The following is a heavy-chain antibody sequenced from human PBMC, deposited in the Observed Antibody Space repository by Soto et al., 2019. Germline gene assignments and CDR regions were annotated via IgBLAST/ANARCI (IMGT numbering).Heavy chain of an antibody. V-gene: IGHV1-2*02. J-gene: IGHJ4*02. CDR1: GYTFTGYY. D-gene: IGHD1-7*01. CDR2: INPISGGT. Sequence: QVQLVQSGAEVKKPGASVKVSCKASGYTFTGYYLHWVRQAPGQGLEWVAWINPISGGTKYAQKFQGRVTVTMDTSISTAYMELSRLRSDDTAVYYCARVPGLELLDHWGQGTLVSVSS. CDR3: ARVPGLELLDH.